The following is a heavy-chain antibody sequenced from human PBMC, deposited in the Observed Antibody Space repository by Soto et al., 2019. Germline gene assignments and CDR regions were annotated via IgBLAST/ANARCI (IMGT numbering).Heavy chain of an antibody. D-gene: IGHD2-15*01. CDR2: INPNSGGT. J-gene: IGHJ6*02. CDR3: ARVRIEGYCSGGSCYSGVYYYGMDV. V-gene: IGHV1-2*04. CDR1: GYTFTGYY. Sequence: ASVKVSCKASGYTFTGYYMHWVRQAPGQGLEWMGWINPNSGGTNYAQKFQGWVTMTRDRSISTAYMELSRLRSDDTAVYYCARVRIEGYCSGGSCYSGVYYYGMDVWGQGTTVTVSS.